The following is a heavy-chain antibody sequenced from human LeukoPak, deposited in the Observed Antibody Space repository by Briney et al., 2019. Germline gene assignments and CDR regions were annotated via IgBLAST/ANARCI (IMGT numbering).Heavy chain of an antibody. V-gene: IGHV3-7*03. CDR2: IHKDGRVM. J-gene: IGHJ4*02. CDR1: GFSFSTYW. Sequence: GGSLRLSCAASGFSFSTYWMAWVRQAPGKGLEWVGNIHKDGRVMFCAASVKGRFTISRDNAKNSLYLDMNSLRDEDTAIYYCASSHDSSGNDWGQGTLVTVTS. D-gene: IGHD3-22*01. CDR3: ASSHDSSGND.